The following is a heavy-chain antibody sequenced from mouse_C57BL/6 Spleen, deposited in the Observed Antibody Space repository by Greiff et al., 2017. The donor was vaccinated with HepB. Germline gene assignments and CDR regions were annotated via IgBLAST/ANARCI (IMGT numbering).Heavy chain of an antibody. V-gene: IGHV1-64*01. CDR1: GYTFTSYW. CDR3: AMLDLNYYDSSSGYYAMDY. J-gene: IGHJ4*01. Sequence: QVQLQQSGAELVKPGASVKLSCKASGYTFTSYWMHWVKQRPGQGLEWIGMIHPNSGSTNYNEKFKSKATLTVDKSSSTAYMQLSSLTSEDSAVYYCAMLDLNYYDSSSGYYAMDYWGQGTSVTVSS. CDR2: IHPNSGST. D-gene: IGHD1-1*01.